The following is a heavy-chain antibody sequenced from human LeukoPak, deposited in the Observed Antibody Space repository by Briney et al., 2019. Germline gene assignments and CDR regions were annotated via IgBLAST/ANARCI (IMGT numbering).Heavy chain of an antibody. Sequence: ASVKASCKASGYTFTSYGISWVRQAPGQGLEGMGWISAYNGNTIYAQKLQGRVTMTTDTSTSTAYMELRSLRSDDTAVYYGARDGTRIVGATWVYWGQGTLVTVSS. J-gene: IGHJ4*02. CDR3: ARDGTRIVGATWVY. CDR1: GYTFTSYG. V-gene: IGHV1-18*01. CDR2: ISAYNGNT. D-gene: IGHD1-26*01.